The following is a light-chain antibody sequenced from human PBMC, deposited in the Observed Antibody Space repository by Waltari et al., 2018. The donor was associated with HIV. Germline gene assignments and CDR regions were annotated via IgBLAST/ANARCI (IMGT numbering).Light chain of an antibody. V-gene: IGKV3-20*01. J-gene: IGKJ2*03. CDR3: QQYGTSPGYS. CDR1: QSVGSSY. CDR2: GAS. Sequence: EIVLTQSPGTLSSSPGERATLSCRASQSVGSSYLAWYQQKPRQAPRLLIYGASSTATAIPDRFSGSGSGTDFTLTISRLEPEDFALYYCQQYGTSPGYSFGQGTKLEIK.